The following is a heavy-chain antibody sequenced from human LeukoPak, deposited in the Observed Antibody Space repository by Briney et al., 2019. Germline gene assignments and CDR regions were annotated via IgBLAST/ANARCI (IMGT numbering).Heavy chain of an antibody. J-gene: IGHJ4*02. CDR1: GFTFSSYW. V-gene: IGHV3-7*01. CDR2: IKQDGSEK. CDR3: ASKQWLVSDFDY. D-gene: IGHD6-19*01. Sequence: GGSLRLSCAASGFTFSSYWMSWVRQAPGKGLEWVAKIKQDGSEKYYVDSVKGRFTISRDNTKNSLYLQMNSLRAEDTAVYYCASKQWLVSDFDYWGQGTLVTVSS.